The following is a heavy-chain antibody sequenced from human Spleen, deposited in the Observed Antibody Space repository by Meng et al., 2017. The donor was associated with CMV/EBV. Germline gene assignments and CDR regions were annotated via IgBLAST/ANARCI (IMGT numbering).Heavy chain of an antibody. CDR3: ARVWQLGRCFDY. CDR2: ISGYNGNT. Sequence: ASVKVSCKASGYTFTNYGISWVRQAPGQGLEWMGWISGYNGNTKYSQKLQDRVTMTTDTPTSTAYMELRSLRSDDTALYYCARVWQLGRCFDYWGQGTLVTVSS. D-gene: IGHD6-6*01. CDR1: GYTFTNYG. J-gene: IGHJ4*02. V-gene: IGHV1-18*01.